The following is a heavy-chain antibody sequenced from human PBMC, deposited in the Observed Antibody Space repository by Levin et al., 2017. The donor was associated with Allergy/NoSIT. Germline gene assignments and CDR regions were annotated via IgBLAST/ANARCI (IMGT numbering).Heavy chain of an antibody. V-gene: IGHV3-21*01. CDR1: GFTLSSYT. J-gene: IGHJ5*02. CDR3: ASSVEIVMIMTPFVGWLDP. CDR2: ISSASTHK. D-gene: IGHD3-16*01. Sequence: LSLTCAASGFTLSSYTMNWVRQAPGRGLEWVSSISSASTHKNYADSVKGRFTVSRDNAKNTLYLQMNNLRAEDTAVYYCASSVEIVMIMTPFVGWLDPWGQGTLVTVSS.